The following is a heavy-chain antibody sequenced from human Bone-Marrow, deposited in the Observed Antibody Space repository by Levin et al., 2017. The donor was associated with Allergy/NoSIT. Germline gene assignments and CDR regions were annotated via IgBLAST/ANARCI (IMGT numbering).Heavy chain of an antibody. D-gene: IGHD1-20*01. V-gene: IGHV3-21*01. J-gene: IGHJ6*02. CDR1: GFTFSSYS. Sequence: GGSLRLSCAASGFTFSSYSMNWVRQAPGKGLEWVSSISSSSSYIYYADSVKGRFTISRDNAKNSLYLQMNSLRAEDTAVYYCARARGITGTTSHYGMDVWGQGTTVTVSS. CDR3: ARARGITGTTSHYGMDV. CDR2: ISSSSSYI.